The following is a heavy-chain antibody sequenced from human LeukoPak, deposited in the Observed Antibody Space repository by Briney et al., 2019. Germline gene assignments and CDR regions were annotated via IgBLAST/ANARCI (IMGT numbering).Heavy chain of an antibody. CDR1: GGSISSYY. V-gene: IGHV4-59*12. Sequence: SETLSLTCTVSGGSISSYYWSWIRQPPGKGLEWIGYMYYSGRTNYNPSLKSRVTMSVDTSKNQFSLKLSSVTAADTAVYYCARDLGSSPGFDYWGQGTLVTVSS. D-gene: IGHD6-6*01. J-gene: IGHJ4*02. CDR2: MYYSGRT. CDR3: ARDLGSSPGFDY.